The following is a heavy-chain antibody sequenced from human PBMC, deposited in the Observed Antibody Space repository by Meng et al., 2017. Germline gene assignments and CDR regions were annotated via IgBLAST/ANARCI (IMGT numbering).Heavy chain of an antibody. V-gene: IGHV1-18*01. J-gene: IGHJ4*02. CDR1: AHTLSSDG. CDR2: INAYNGYT. CDR3: ASNDGTGDRTGGDY. D-gene: IGHD7-27*01. Sequence: HLVQSGAWGKNPGASVKVPLNASAHTLSSDGFAWVRQAPGQGLEWMGWINAYNGYTDYAQKFLGRVTLTTDTSTNTGYMELRSLTSEDTAVYYCASNDGTGDRTGGDYWGQGTLVTVSS.